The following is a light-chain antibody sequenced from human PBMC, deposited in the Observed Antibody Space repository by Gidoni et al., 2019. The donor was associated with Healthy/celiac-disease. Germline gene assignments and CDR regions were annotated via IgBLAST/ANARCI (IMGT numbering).Light chain of an antibody. Sequence: EIVLTQSPATLSLSPGESATLSCSASQRVSSYLAWYQQKPGQAPRLLIDDDSNRATGLPARFSGSGSGTDFTLTIISLEPEDFAVYYCQQRSNWRTFGPGTKVDIK. J-gene: IGKJ3*01. CDR3: QQRSNWRT. CDR1: QRVSSY. CDR2: DDS. V-gene: IGKV3-11*01.